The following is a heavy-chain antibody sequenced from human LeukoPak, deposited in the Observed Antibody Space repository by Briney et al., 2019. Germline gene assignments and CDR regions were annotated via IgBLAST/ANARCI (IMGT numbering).Heavy chain of an antibody. V-gene: IGHV3-23*01. D-gene: IGHD4-17*01. CDR1: RFIFSNHA. CDR2: ISGSGGST. Sequence: GGSLRLSCAASRFIFSNHAMSWVRQVPGKGLEWVSAISGSGGSTYYADSVKGRFTISRDNSKNTLYLQMNSLRAEDTAVYHCAKAHSVGDYLSDAFDIWGQGTMVTVSS. CDR3: AKAHSVGDYLSDAFDI. J-gene: IGHJ3*02.